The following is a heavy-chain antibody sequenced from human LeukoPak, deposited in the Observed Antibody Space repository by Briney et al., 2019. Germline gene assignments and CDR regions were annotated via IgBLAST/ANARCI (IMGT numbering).Heavy chain of an antibody. CDR2: ISSSSSYI. J-gene: IGHJ3*02. D-gene: IGHD3-22*01. V-gene: IGHV3-21*01. CDR3: ARANEGTYYYDSSAEGAFDI. CDR1: GFTFSSYS. Sequence: PGGSLRLSCAASGFTFSSYSMNWVRQAPGKGLEWVSSISSSSSYIYYADSVKGRFTISRDNAKNSLYLQMNSLRAEDTAVYYCARANEGTYYYDSSAEGAFDIWGQGTMVTVSS.